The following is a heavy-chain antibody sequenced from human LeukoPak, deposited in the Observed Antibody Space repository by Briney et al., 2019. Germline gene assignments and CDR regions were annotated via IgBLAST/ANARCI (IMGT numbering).Heavy chain of an antibody. J-gene: IGHJ4*02. CDR3: ARVGGPTGIDY. CDR2: IYTSGST. Sequence: SETLSLTCAVDGGSFSGYYWSWIRQPAGKGLEWIGRIYTSGSTNYNPSLKSRVTISVDTSKNQFSLKLSSVTAADTAVYYCARVGGPTGIDYWGQGTLVTVSS. D-gene: IGHD3-10*01. CDR1: GGSFSGYY. V-gene: IGHV4-59*10.